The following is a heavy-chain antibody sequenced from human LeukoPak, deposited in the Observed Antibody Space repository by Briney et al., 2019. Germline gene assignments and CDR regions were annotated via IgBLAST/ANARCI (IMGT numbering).Heavy chain of an antibody. J-gene: IGHJ4*02. CDR3: AKDLVSYCGGDCPWYFDY. V-gene: IGHV3-23*01. D-gene: IGHD2-21*01. CDR1: GFIFSSYA. CDR2: ISGSGDNT. Sequence: GGSLRLSCAVSGFIFSSYAMSWVRHAPGKGLVWVSVISGSGDNTYYADSVKGRFTISRDNSKNTLYLQMNSLRAEDTAVYYCAKDLVSYCGGDCPWYFDYWGQGTLVTVSS.